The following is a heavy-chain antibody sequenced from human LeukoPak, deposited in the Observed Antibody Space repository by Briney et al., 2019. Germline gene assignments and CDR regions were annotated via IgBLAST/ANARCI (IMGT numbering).Heavy chain of an antibody. CDR2: IYPGASDI. V-gene: IGHV5-51*01. J-gene: IGHJ3*02. CDR3: ATNYYDSSGYYLGAFDI. D-gene: IGHD3-22*01. Sequence: GESLKISCQGSGYNFSNYWIAWVRKMPGKGLEWMGIIYPGASDIRYSPSFQGQVTISADKSISTAYLQWSSLKASDTAMYYCATNYYDSSGYYLGAFDIWGQGTMVTVSS. CDR1: GYNFSNYW.